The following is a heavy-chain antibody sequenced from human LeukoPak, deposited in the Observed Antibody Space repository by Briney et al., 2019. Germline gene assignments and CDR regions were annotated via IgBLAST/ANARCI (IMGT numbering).Heavy chain of an antibody. V-gene: IGHV1-69*13. CDR2: IIPIFGTA. Sequence: SVKVSCKASGGTFSSYAISWVRQAPGQGLEWMGGIIPIFGTANYAQKSQGRVTITADESTSTAYMELSSLRSEDTAVYYCAKQEYEVRGVFYYMDVWGKGTTVTISS. J-gene: IGHJ6*03. CDR3: AKQEYEVRGVFYYMDV. D-gene: IGHD3-10*01. CDR1: GGTFSSYA.